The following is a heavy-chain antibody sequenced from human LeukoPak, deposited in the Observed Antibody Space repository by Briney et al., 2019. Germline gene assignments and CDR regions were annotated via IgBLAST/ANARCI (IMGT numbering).Heavy chain of an antibody. V-gene: IGHV4-34*01. CDR3: ASATPVVPAAMWWFDP. CDR2: INHSGST. J-gene: IGHJ5*02. Sequence: SETLPLTCAVYGGSFSGYYWSWIRQPPGKGLEWIGEINHSGSTNYNPSLKSRVTISVDTSKNQFSLKLSSVTAADTAVYYCASATPVVPAAMWWFDPWGQGTLVTVSS. D-gene: IGHD2-2*01. CDR1: GGSFSGYY.